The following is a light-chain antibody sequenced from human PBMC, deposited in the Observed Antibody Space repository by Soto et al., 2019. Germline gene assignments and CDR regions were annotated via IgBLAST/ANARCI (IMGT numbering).Light chain of an antibody. V-gene: IGLV2-14*01. Sequence: QSALTQPASVSGSPGQSITISCTGTSSDVGGYNYVSWYQQHPGKAPKLMIYEVSNRPSGVSNRFSGSKSGNTASLTISGLQAEDEADYYCSSYTRSSTYFFGTGTKLTVL. CDR3: SSYTRSSTYF. J-gene: IGLJ1*01. CDR2: EVS. CDR1: SSDVGGYNY.